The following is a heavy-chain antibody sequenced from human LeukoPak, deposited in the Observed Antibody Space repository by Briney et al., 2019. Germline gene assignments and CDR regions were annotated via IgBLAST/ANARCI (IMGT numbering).Heavy chain of an antibody. V-gene: IGHV3-23*01. J-gene: IGHJ3*01. D-gene: IGHD2-21*02. CDR2: ISGSGDDSSSGGTT. CDR3: AKDYTICAGDCSSPGDAFDL. CDR1: GFRFSTYA. Sequence: PGGSLRLSCGASGFRFSTYAMSWVRQSPGKGLEWVSGISGSGDDSSSGGTTHYEDSVRGRFTISRDNSKNTLHLEMNSLRVEDTALYYCAKDYTICAGDCSSPGDAFDLWGKGTMVTVSS.